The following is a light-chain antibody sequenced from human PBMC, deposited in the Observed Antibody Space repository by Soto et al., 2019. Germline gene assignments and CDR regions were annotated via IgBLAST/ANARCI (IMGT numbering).Light chain of an antibody. CDR3: QRSDSTPLT. Sequence: DIQMTQSPSSLSASVGDRVTITCRASQSISRYLNWYQQEPGKAPKLLIYAASSLQSGVPSRFSGSGSGTDFTLTISSLQPEDFATYYCQRSDSTPLTFGGGTKVEIK. CDR1: QSISRY. V-gene: IGKV1-39*01. J-gene: IGKJ4*01. CDR2: AAS.